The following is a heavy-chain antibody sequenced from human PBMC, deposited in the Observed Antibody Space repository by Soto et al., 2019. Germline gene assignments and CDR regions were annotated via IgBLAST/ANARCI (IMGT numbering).Heavy chain of an antibody. V-gene: IGHV4-59*08. J-gene: IGHJ4*02. Sequence: LSEKCSVAEGCICSYYWSRIRQPPGKGLEWIGYIYYSGSTNYNPSLKSRVTISVDTSKNQFSLKLSSVTAAYTAVYYCARRYGSFLDYWGQGTLVTVSS. D-gene: IGHD5-18*01. CDR2: IYYSGST. CDR1: EGCICSYY. CDR3: ARRYGSFLDY.